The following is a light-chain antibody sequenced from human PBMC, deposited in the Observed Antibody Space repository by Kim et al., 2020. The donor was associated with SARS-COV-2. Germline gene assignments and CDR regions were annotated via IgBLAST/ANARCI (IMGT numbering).Light chain of an antibody. CDR1: QDISNY. J-gene: IGKJ3*01. Sequence: IQMTQSPSSLTASVGDRVTITCQASQDISNYLNWYQQKPGKAPKLLIYDASNLETGVPSRFSGSGSGTDFTFTISSLQPEDIATYYCQQYDNLPFTFGAGTKVDIK. CDR3: QQYDNLPFT. CDR2: DAS. V-gene: IGKV1-33*01.